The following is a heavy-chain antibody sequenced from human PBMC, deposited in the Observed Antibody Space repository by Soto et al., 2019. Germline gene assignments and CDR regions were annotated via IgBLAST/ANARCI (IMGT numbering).Heavy chain of an antibody. CDR1: GGSISSFY. CDR2: IYYTGST. J-gene: IGHJ6*02. Sequence: ETLSLTCTVSGGSISSFYWSWIRQPPGKGLEWIGYIYYTGSTNYNPSLKSRVTISVDTSKKQFSLKLSSVTAADTAVYYCARDPSRSRAGYYGMDVWGQGTSVTVSS. V-gene: IGHV4-59*01. D-gene: IGHD6-6*01. CDR3: ARDPSRSRAGYYGMDV.